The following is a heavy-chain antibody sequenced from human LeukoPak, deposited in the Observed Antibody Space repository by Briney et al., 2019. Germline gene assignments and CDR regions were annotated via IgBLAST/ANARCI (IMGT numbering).Heavy chain of an antibody. CDR2: ISGSGGTT. V-gene: IGHV3-23*01. CDR1: GFTFSSYG. Sequence: PGRSLRLSCAASGFTFSSYGMHWVRQAPGKGLDWVSVISGSGGTTYYADSVKGRFTISRDNSKNTLYLQMNSLRAEDTAIYYCAKDSSTTVTTKGGPRRSFDYWGLGTLVTVSS. CDR3: AKDSSTTVTTKGGPRRSFDY. D-gene: IGHD4-17*01. J-gene: IGHJ4*02.